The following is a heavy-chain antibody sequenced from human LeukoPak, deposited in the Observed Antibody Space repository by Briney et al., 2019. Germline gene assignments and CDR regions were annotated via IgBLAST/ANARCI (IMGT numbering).Heavy chain of an antibody. V-gene: IGHV4-59*11. D-gene: IGHD5-18*01. J-gene: IGHJ6*03. Sequence: PSETLSLTCTVSGGSISSHYWSWIRQPPGKGLEWIGCIYYSGSTNYNPSLKSRISISVDTSKNQFSRKLSSVTAADTAVYYCARTTEGGYTYNFYYYYMDVWGKGTTVTISS. CDR2: IYYSGST. CDR1: GGSISSHY. CDR3: ARTTEGGYTYNFYYYYMDV.